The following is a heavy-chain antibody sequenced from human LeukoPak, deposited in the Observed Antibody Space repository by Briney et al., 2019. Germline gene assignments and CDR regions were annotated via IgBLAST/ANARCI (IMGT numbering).Heavy chain of an antibody. Sequence: SVKVSCKASGFTFTSSAMQWVRQARGQRLEWIGWIVVGSGNTNYAQKFQERVTITRDMSTSTAYMELSSLRSEDTAVYYRAVAYYYDSSGYYSAYGMDVWGQGTTVTVSS. CDR3: AVAYYYDSSGYYSAYGMDV. CDR1: GFTFTSSA. J-gene: IGHJ6*02. D-gene: IGHD3-22*01. CDR2: IVVGSGNT. V-gene: IGHV1-58*02.